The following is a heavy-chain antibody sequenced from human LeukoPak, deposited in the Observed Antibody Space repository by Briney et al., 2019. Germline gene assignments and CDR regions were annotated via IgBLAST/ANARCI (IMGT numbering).Heavy chain of an antibody. V-gene: IGHV3-23*01. D-gene: IGHD6-6*01. CDR2: ISGSGDST. CDR1: GFTFSRYW. Sequence: PGGSLRLSCVGSGFTFSRYWLNWVRQVPGQGLEWVSIISGSGDSTYYADSVKGRFTISRDNSMNTLYLQMNSLRAEDTAVYYCAKDQSYSSSSRGFDYWGQGALVTVSS. CDR3: AKDQSYSSSSRGFDY. J-gene: IGHJ4*02.